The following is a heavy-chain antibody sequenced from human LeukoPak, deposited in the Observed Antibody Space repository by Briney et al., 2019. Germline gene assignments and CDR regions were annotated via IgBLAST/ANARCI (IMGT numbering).Heavy chain of an antibody. D-gene: IGHD3-9*01. Sequence: ASVKVSCKASGYAFTGYNMHWVRQAPGQGLEWMGWINLNSGGTNYAQKFQGRVTMTRDMSISTAYMELSRLTSDDTAVYYCARWFTITSGDYDILTSSYHRGMDVWGQGTTVTVSS. V-gene: IGHV1-2*02. CDR1: GYAFTGYN. J-gene: IGHJ6*02. CDR2: INLNSGGT. CDR3: ARWFTITSGDYDILTSSYHRGMDV.